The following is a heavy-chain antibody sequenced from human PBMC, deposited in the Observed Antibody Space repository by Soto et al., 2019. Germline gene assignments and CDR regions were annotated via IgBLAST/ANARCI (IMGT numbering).Heavy chain of an antibody. CDR2: IRSKAYNYAT. J-gene: IGHJ4*02. D-gene: IGHD2-15*01. CDR1: GFNFSGSV. Sequence: PGGSLRLSCAASGFNFSGSVIHWVRQASGKGLEWVGRIRSKAYNYATAYAASVEGRFTVSRDDSKNTAYLQMNSLKSDDTAIYYCSRLVVWGQGSLVTSPQ. CDR3: SRLVV. V-gene: IGHV3-73*01.